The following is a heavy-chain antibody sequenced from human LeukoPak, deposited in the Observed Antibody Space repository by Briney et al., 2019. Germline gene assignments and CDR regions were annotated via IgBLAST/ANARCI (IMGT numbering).Heavy chain of an antibody. CDR2: IKQDGSEK. J-gene: IGHJ3*02. CDR3: ARDQNYGGNSQAFDI. Sequence: PGGSLRLSCAASGFTFSSYAMSWVRQAPGKGLEWVANIKQDGSEKYYVDSVKGRFTISRDNAKNSLYLQMNSLRAEDTAVYYCARDQNYGGNSQAFDIWGQGTMVTVSS. CDR1: GFTFSSYA. V-gene: IGHV3-7*01. D-gene: IGHD4-17*01.